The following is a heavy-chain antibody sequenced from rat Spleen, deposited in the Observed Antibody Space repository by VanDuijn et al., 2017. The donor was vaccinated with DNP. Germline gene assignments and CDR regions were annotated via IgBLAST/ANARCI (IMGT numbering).Heavy chain of an antibody. CDR1: GYTFTSSY. Sequence: QVQLQQSGAELAKPGSSVKISCKASGYTFTSSYMGWIKQTTGQGLDFIGYVHTGSGGSSYNEKFKGKATLTVDKSSSTAFMHLSSLAPDDSAVYYCARSGGSRVWFAYWGQGTLVTVSS. CDR2: VHTGSGGS. CDR3: ARSGGSRVWFAY. D-gene: IGHD1-4*01. J-gene: IGHJ3*01. V-gene: IGHV1-43*01.